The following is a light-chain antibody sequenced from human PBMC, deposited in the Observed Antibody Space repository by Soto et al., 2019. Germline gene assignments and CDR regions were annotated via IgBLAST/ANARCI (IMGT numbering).Light chain of an antibody. CDR3: QQRSNWPPLT. CDR2: DAS. J-gene: IGKJ4*01. CDR1: QSVSSN. Sequence: EILITQSPATLSVSPGERATLSCRASQSVSSNLAWYQQKPGQAPRLLIYDASNRATGIPARFSGSGSGTDFTLTISSLEPEDFAFYYCQQRSNWPPLTFGGGTKVDIK. V-gene: IGKV3-11*01.